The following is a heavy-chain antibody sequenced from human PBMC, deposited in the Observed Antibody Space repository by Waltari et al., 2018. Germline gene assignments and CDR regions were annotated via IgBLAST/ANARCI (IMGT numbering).Heavy chain of an antibody. J-gene: IGHJ5*02. CDR2: IYYSGSN. CDR1: GGSISSSSYY. D-gene: IGHD3-10*01. V-gene: IGHV4-39*07. CDR3: ARVDRVLWFRELLYNWFDP. Sequence: QLQLQESGPGLVKPSETLSLTCTVSGGSISSSSYYWGWIRQPPGQGLEWIGSIYYSGSNYYNPSLKSRVTISVDTSKNQFSLKLSSVTAADTAVYYCARVDRVLWFRELLYNWFDPWGQGTLVTVSS.